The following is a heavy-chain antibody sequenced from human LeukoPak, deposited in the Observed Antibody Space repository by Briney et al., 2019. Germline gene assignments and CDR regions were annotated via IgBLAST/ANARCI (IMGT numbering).Heavy chain of an antibody. D-gene: IGHD4-17*01. CDR1: GFTFSSYS. CDR2: ISSSSSYI. Sequence: GGSLRLSCAASGFTFSSYSMNWVRQAPGKGLEWVSSISSSSSYIYYADSVKGRFTISRDNAKNSLYLQMNSLRAEDTAVYYCARSNPPPADYAGYWGQGTLVTVSS. CDR3: ARSNPPPADYAGY. J-gene: IGHJ4*02. V-gene: IGHV3-21*01.